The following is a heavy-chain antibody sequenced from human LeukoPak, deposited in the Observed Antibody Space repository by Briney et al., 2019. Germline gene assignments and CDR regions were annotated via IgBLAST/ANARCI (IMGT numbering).Heavy chain of an antibody. D-gene: IGHD1-7*01. V-gene: IGHV3-7*01. J-gene: IGHJ3*02. Sequence: GGSLRLSCGASGFTFSNYAMSWVRQAPGKGLEWVANIKQDGNEKYYVDSVKGRFTISRDNAKNSLYLQMNSLRAEDTAVYYCAYLNSHAFDIWGQGTMVTVSS. CDR1: GFTFSNYA. CDR3: AYLNSHAFDI. CDR2: IKQDGNEK.